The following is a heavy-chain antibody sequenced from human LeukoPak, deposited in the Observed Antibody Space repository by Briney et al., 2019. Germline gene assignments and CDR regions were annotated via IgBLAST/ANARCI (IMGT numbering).Heavy chain of an antibody. CDR3: AREDIMATMTFDY. V-gene: IGHV3-21*01. CDR2: IFPSGGEI. D-gene: IGHD5-12*01. J-gene: IGHJ4*02. Sequence: GGSLRLSCAASGFTFSTFAMIWVRQPPGKGLEWVSSIFPSGGEIHYADSVRGRFTISRDNAKNSLFLQMNSLTAEDTAVFYCAREDIMATMTFDYWGQGILVTVSS. CDR1: GFTFSTFA.